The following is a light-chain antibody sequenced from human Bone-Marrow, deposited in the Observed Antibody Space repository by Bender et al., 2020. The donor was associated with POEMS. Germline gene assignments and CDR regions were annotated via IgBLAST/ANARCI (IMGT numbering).Light chain of an antibody. V-gene: IGLV1-40*01. Sequence: QSVLTQPPSVSGAPGQRVTISCTGSSSNIGAGYDVHWYQHLPGSAPKLLMFGNTYRPSGVPDRFSGSRSGTSASLAISGLQSEDEADYYCAVWDDSLNGWVFGGGTKLTVL. CDR1: SSNIGAGYD. CDR3: AVWDDSLNGWV. CDR2: GNT. J-gene: IGLJ3*02.